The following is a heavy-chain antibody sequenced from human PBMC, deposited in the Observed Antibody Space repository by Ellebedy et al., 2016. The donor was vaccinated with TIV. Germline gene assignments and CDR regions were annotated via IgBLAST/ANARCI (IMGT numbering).Heavy chain of an antibody. V-gene: IGHV3-23*01. CDR2: ISSGSGGST. CDR1: GFPFSSFA. D-gene: IGHD6-19*01. J-gene: IGHJ4*02. Sequence: GESLKISCVASGFPFSSFAMSWVRQAPGKGLEWVSAISSGSGGSTFYADAVRGRFTVSRDNSKNTLYLQMNTLRPEDTAVYYGAKWGTGAWSDYWGQGTLVTVSS. CDR3: AKWGTGAWSDY.